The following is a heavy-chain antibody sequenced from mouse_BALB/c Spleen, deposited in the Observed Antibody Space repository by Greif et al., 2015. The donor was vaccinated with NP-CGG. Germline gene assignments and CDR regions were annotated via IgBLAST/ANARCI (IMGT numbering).Heavy chain of an antibody. CDR3: ARHNDYDEGAMDY. J-gene: IGHJ4*01. Sequence: EVKLMESGGGLVKPGGSLKLSCAASGFTFSSYGMSWVRQTPEKRLEWVATISGGGSYTYYPDSVKGRFTISRDNAKNNLYLQMSSLRSEDTALYYCARHNDYDEGAMDYWGQGTSVTVSS. V-gene: IGHV5-9-2*01. CDR2: ISGGGSYT. CDR1: GFTFSSYG. D-gene: IGHD2-4*01.